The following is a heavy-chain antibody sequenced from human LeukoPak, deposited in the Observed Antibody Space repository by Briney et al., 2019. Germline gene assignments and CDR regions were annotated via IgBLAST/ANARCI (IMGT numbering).Heavy chain of an antibody. CDR2: IYYSGGT. CDR1: GGSISSYY. Sequence: SETLSLTCTVSGGSISSYYWSWIRQPPGKGLEWIGYIYYSGGTNYNPSLKSRVTISVDTSKNQFSLKLSSVTAADTAVYYCAGATMVRGVMSVVNHWGQGTLVTVSS. V-gene: IGHV4-59*08. D-gene: IGHD3-10*01. J-gene: IGHJ5*02. CDR3: AGATMVRGVMSVVNH.